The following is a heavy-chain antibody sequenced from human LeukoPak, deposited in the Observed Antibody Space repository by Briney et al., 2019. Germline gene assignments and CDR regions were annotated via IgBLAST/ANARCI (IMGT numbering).Heavy chain of an antibody. CDR1: GLTLSSYA. J-gene: IGHJ4*02. D-gene: IGHD5-18*01. CDR2: ISGSGRNK. CDR3: AKEKRYRYGRSRSYYFDY. Sequence: GESLTLSWAVSGLTLSSYAMSCVRPPPGRWMDWVSSISGSGRNKYYSVPGKGRFTSSRDKSRHTLYLQRNSLRAADTAVYYSAKEKRYRYGRSRSYYFDYWGQGTLVTVSS. V-gene: IGHV3-23*01.